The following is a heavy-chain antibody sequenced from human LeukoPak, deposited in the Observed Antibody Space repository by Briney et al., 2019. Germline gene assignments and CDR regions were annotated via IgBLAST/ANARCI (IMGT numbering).Heavy chain of an antibody. D-gene: IGHD1-26*01. V-gene: IGHV4-59*01. CDR1: GGSIRSFY. CDR2: IYYSGST. J-gene: IGHJ4*02. CDR3: ARAGSYFDYFDY. Sequence: PSETLSLTCTVSGGSIRSFYWTWIRQPPGKGLEWIGYIYYSGSTNYNPSLKSRVTISVDTSKNQFSLKLSSVTTADTAVYYCARAGSYFDYFDYWGQGTLVTVSS.